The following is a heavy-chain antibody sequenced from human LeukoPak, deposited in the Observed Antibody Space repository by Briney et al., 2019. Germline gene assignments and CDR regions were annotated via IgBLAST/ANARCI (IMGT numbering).Heavy chain of an antibody. J-gene: IGHJ5*02. V-gene: IGHV3-30*18. Sequence: GGSLRLSCAASGFTFSSYGMHWVRRAPGKGLEWVAVISYDGSNKYYADSVKGRFTISRDNSKNTLYLQMNSLRAEDTAVYYCAKGTYGDYVLWFDPWGQGTLVTVSS. CDR2: ISYDGSNK. D-gene: IGHD4-17*01. CDR3: AKGTYGDYVLWFDP. CDR1: GFTFSSYG.